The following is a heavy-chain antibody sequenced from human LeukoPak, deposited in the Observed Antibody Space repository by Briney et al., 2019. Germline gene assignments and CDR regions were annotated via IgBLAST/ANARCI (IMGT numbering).Heavy chain of an antibody. D-gene: IGHD2-2*01. CDR1: GFTFSSYS. CDR3: KPAATAFGY. V-gene: IGHV3-48*01. Sequence: GGSLRLSCAASGFTFSSYSMNWVRQAPGKGLEWVSCISSSSSTIYYADSVKGRFTISRDNAKNSLYLQMNSLRAEDTAVYYCKPAATAFGYWGQGTLVTVSS. CDR2: ISSSSSTI. J-gene: IGHJ4*02.